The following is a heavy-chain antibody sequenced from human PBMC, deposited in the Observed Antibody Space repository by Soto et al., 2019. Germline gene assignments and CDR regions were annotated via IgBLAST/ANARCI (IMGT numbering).Heavy chain of an antibody. D-gene: IGHD6-19*01. Sequence: ASVKVTCKDSGGTLSSYAISWVRQAPGQGLEWMGGIIPIFGTANYAQKFQGRVTITADESTSTAYMELSSLRSEDTAVYYCAREGSSGSATNYYGMDVWGQGTTVTVSS. J-gene: IGHJ6*02. V-gene: IGHV1-69*13. CDR3: AREGSSGSATNYYGMDV. CDR1: GGTLSSYA. CDR2: IIPIFGTA.